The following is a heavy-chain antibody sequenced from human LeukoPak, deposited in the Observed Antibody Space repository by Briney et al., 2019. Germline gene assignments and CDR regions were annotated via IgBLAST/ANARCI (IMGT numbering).Heavy chain of an antibody. D-gene: IGHD6-19*01. CDR3: AGGASGWVSY. CDR2: INHSGST. J-gene: IGHJ4*02. CDR1: GGSFSGYY. V-gene: IGHV4-34*01. Sequence: PSETLSLTCAVYGGSFSGYYWSWIRQPPGKGLGWIGEINHSGSTNYNPSLKSRVTISVDTSKNQFSLKLSSVTAADTAVYYCAGGASGWVSYWGQGTLVTVSS.